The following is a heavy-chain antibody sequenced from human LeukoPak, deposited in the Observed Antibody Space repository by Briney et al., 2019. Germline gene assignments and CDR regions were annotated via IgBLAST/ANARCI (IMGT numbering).Heavy chain of an antibody. V-gene: IGHV1-69*05. J-gene: IGHJ6*03. CDR1: GGTFSSYA. CDR3: ARDRGAVVNGYYYYMDV. D-gene: IGHD4-23*01. Sequence: SVKVSCKASGGTFSSYAISWVRQAPGQGLEWMGGIIPIFGTANYAQKFQGRVTITTDESTSTAYMELSSLRSEDTAVYYCARDRGAVVNGYYYYMDVWGKGTTVTVSS. CDR2: IIPIFGTA.